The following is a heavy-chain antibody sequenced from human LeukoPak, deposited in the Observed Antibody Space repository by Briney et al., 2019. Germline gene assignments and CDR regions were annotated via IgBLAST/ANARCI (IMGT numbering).Heavy chain of an antibody. CDR3: ASMVRGANWFDP. CDR2: FDPEDGET. Sequence: ASVKLSCKVSGYTLTELSMHWVRQAPGKGLEWMGGFDPEDGETIYAQKFQGRVTMTEDTSTDTAYMELSSLRSEDTAVYYCASMVRGANWFDPWGQGTLVTVSS. D-gene: IGHD3-10*01. J-gene: IGHJ5*02. V-gene: IGHV1-24*01. CDR1: GYTLTELS.